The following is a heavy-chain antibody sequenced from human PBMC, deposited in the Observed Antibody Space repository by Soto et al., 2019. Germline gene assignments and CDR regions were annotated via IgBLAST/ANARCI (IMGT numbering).Heavy chain of an antibody. D-gene: IGHD3-10*01. J-gene: IGHJ6*02. V-gene: IGHV4-61*01. CDR2: IFFTGSA. Sequence: SETLSLTCTVSGGSVSTGSYDWSWIRQPPGKGLEWIGKIFFTGSAHYNPSLRNRVTMSVDTSKDQFSLTLTSVTAADTAVYYCATGTPFTYGSGSYRGLYYYYGMDVWGQGTTVTVSS. CDR3: ATGTPFTYGSGSYRGLYYYYGMDV. CDR1: GGSVSTGSYD.